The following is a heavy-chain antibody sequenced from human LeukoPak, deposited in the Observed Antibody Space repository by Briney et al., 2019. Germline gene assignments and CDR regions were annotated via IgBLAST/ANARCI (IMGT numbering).Heavy chain of an antibody. J-gene: IGHJ1*01. V-gene: IGHV5-51*01. Sequence: GESLKISFKGSGYSFTSYWIGWVRRMPGKGVEWMGIIYRGDSDTRYSASFQGQVTLSADNSISTAYLQWSSLKASDTAMYYCARLLGGWPCPFQHWGQGTLVTVSS. D-gene: IGHD6-19*01. CDR1: GYSFTSYW. CDR3: ARLLGGWPCPFQH. CDR2: IYRGDSDT.